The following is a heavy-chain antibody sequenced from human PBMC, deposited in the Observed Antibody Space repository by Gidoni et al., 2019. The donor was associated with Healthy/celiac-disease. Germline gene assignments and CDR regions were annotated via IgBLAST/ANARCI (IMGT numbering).Heavy chain of an antibody. J-gene: IGHJ4*02. Sequence: GFPFSSYAMSWVRQAPGKGLEWVSAISGSGGSTYYADSVKGRFTISRDNAKNTLYLQMNSLRAEDTAVYYCAKATYYYDSSGYPDYWGQGTLVTVSS. V-gene: IGHV3-23*01. CDR3: AKATYYYDSSGYPDY. CDR2: ISGSGGST. CDR1: GFPFSSYA. D-gene: IGHD3-22*01.